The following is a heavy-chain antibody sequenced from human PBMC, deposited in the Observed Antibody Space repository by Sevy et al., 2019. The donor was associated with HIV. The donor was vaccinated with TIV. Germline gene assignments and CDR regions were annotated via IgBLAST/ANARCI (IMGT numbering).Heavy chain of an antibody. V-gene: IGHV3-30-3*01. D-gene: IGHD3-10*01. CDR3: ARGEEVLLWFGESLRALFDY. J-gene: IGHJ4*02. Sequence: GGSLRLSCAASGFTFSTYPMHWVRQSPGKGLEWVTVISYDGSSKYYADSVKGRFTISRDNSKNTVYLQMNSLRAEDTAVYYCARGEEVLLWFGESLRALFDYWGQGTLVTVSS. CDR2: ISYDGSSK. CDR1: GFTFSTYP.